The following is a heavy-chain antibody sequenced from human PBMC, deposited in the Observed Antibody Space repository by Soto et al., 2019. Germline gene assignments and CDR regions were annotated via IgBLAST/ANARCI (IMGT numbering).Heavy chain of an antibody. CDR1: GFTFSSYS. Sequence: AGGSLRLSCAASGFTFSSYSMNWVRQAPGKGLEWVSYISSSSSTIYYADSVKGRFTISRDNAKNSLYLQMNSLRAEDTAVYYCARDEAVVVPAAIGYYYYMDVWGKGTTVTVSS. D-gene: IGHD2-2*01. V-gene: IGHV3-48*01. J-gene: IGHJ6*03. CDR2: ISSSSSTI. CDR3: ARDEAVVVPAAIGYYYYMDV.